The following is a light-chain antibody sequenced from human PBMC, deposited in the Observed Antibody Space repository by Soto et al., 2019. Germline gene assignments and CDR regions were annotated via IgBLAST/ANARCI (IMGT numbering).Light chain of an antibody. CDR3: SSYTTSNTWG. Sequence: QSVLTQPASVSGSPGQSITIFCTGTSSDVGGYNYVSWFQQHPGEAPRLVIYEVSNRPSGVSNRFSASKSGNTASLTISGLQAEDEADYYCSSYTTSNTWGFGGGTKLTVL. CDR1: SSDVGGYNY. J-gene: IGLJ3*02. V-gene: IGLV2-14*01. CDR2: EVS.